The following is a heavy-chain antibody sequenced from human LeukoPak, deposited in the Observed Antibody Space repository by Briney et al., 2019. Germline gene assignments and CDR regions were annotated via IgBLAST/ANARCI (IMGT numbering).Heavy chain of an antibody. J-gene: IGHJ4*02. D-gene: IGHD1-14*01. CDR2: ISYDGSNK. CDR3: AKAVQVTPSRKTGLLYYFDY. CDR1: GFTFSSYG. V-gene: IGHV3-30*18. Sequence: PGGSLRLSCATSGFTFSSYGMHWVRQAPGKGLEWVAVISYDGSNKYYADSVKGRFTISRDNSKNTLYLQMNSLRAEDTAVYYCAKAVQVTPSRKTGLLYYFDYWGQGTLVTVSS.